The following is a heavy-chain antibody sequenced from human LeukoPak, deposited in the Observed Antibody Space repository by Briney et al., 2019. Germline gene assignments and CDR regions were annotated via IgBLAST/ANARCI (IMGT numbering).Heavy chain of an antibody. CDR2: IYTSGST. J-gene: IGHJ4*02. CDR1: GGSISSSY. V-gene: IGHV4-4*07. CDR3: AREDYYDSSGYYPFDY. Sequence: SETLSLTCTVSGGSISSSYWSWIRRPAGKGLEWIGRIYTSGSTNYNPSLTSRVTMSVDTSKNQFSLKLSSVTAADTAVYYCAREDYYDSSGYYPFDYWGQGTLVTVSS. D-gene: IGHD3-22*01.